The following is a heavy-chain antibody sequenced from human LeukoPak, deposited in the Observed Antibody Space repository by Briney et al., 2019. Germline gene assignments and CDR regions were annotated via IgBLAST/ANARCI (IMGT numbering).Heavy chain of an antibody. CDR1: GGSISSYY. J-gene: IGHJ4*02. Sequence: SETLSLTCTVSGGSISSYYWSWIRQPPGKGLEWIGNIYYSGSTNYNPSLKSRVTISVDTSKNQFSLKLSSVTAADTAVYYCARHVGYYGSGSYSDYWGQGTLVTVSS. CDR3: ARHVGYYGSGSYSDY. CDR2: IYYSGST. D-gene: IGHD3-10*01. V-gene: IGHV4-59*08.